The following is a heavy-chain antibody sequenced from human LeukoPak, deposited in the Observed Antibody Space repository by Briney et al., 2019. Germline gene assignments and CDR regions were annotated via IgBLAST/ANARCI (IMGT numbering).Heavy chain of an antibody. Sequence: SETLSLTCAVSGGSISTTDFDWAWIRQPPGQGFEWIATISSSGKAYYYPSLMSRVTISVDTSKNQFSLDVTSVTAADTGLFYCARFKGGTGFDYWGRGILVIVS. V-gene: IGHV4-39*01. CDR1: GGSISTTDFD. CDR2: ISSSGKA. CDR3: ARFKGGTGFDY. J-gene: IGHJ4*02. D-gene: IGHD1-26*01.